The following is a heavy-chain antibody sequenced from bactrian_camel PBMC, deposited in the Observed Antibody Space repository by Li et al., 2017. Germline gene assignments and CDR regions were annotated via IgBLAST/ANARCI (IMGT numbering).Heavy chain of an antibody. CDR2: IISDGRP. V-gene: IGHV3S53*01. CDR3: AASGGQLGRWCYEFPVNWVSWLYN. CDR1: GYSLGRKC. J-gene: IGHJ4*01. D-gene: IGHD5*01. Sequence: VQLVESGGGLAQPGGSLRLSCAASGYSLGRKCVGWFRQAPGKEREWVAHIISDGRPAVADSLKGRFTVSADKAKYTLDLLMNSLKPEDTAMYHCAASGGQLGRWCYEFPVNWVSWLYNWGQGTQVTVS.